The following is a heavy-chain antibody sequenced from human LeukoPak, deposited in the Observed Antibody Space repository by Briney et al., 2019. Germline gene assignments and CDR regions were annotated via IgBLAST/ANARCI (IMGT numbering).Heavy chain of an antibody. D-gene: IGHD5-24*01. V-gene: IGHV3-21*01. CDR2: ISSSGTYI. CDR1: GFTFSAYS. CDR3: ARDLSGDGYNKFDH. J-gene: IGHJ4*02. Sequence: GGSLRLSCAASGFTFSAYSINWVRQAPGRGLEGVSSISSSGTYIYYADSVKGRFTISRDNAKNSLSLQMNSLRAEDTAVYYCARDLSGDGYNKFDHWGQGTRVTVSP.